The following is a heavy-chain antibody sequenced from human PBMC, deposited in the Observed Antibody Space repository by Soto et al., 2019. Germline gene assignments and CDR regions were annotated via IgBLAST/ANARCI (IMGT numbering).Heavy chain of an antibody. J-gene: IGHJ5*02. V-gene: IGHV4-39*01. CDR1: GGSISSSSYY. D-gene: IGHD3-3*01. CDR2: IYYSGST. CDR3: AGSWSDP. Sequence: PSETLSLTCTVSGGSISSSSYYWGWIRQPPGKGLEWFGCIYYSGSTYYNPSLKSRFTISVDTSKNQFSLKLSSVTAADTAVYYCAGSWSDPWGQGTLVTVSS.